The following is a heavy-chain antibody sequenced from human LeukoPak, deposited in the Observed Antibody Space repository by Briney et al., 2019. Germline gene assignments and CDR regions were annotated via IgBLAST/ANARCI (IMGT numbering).Heavy chain of an antibody. D-gene: IGHD1-26*01. V-gene: IGHV3-30*18. CDR3: AKSPSGRSRISRFDY. Sequence: PGRSLRLSCAASGFTFSSYGMHWVRQAPGKGLEWVAVISYDGSNKYYADSVNGRFTISRDNSKNTLSLQMNSLRAEDTAVYYCAKSPSGRSRISRFDYWGQGTLVTVSS. J-gene: IGHJ4*02. CDR1: GFTFSSYG. CDR2: ISYDGSNK.